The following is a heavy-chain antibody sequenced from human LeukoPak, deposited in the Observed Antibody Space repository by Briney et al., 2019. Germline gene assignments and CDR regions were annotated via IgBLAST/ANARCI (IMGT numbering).Heavy chain of an antibody. CDR2: ISSSGSTI. Sequence: GGSLRLSCAASGFTFSDYYMSWIRQAPGKGLEWVSYISSSGSTIYYADSVKGRFTISRDNAKKSLYLQMNSLRAEDTAVYYCAREQKYYYYMDVWGKGTTVTISS. CDR1: GFTFSDYY. CDR3: AREQKYYYYMDV. J-gene: IGHJ6*03. V-gene: IGHV3-11*04.